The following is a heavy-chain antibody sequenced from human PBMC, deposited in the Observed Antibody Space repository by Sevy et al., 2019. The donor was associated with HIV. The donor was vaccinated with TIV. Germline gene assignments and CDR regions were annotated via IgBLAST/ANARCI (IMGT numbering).Heavy chain of an antibody. CDR3: ARRGYDTSGYPQYYFDY. CDR2: IYPGDSET. V-gene: IGHV5-51*01. D-gene: IGHD3-22*01. J-gene: IGHJ4*02. CDR1: GYRFTSYW. Sequence: GESLKISCKASGYRFTSYWSAWVRQMPGKGLEWMGIIYPGDSETRYSPSFQGQVTISADKSISTAYLQWGSLRASDTAMFFCARRGYDTSGYPQYYFDYWGQGTLVTVSS.